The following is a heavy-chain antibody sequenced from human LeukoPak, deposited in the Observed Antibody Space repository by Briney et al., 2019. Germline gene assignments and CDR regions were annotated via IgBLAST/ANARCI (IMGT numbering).Heavy chain of an antibody. J-gene: IGHJ6*03. CDR3: ARELIGGYSYETLYYYYYYMDV. CDR1: GGSISSSSYY. V-gene: IGHV4-61*02. Sequence: SETLSLTCTVSGGSISSSSYYWSWIRQPAGKGLEWIGRIYTSGSTNYNPSLKSRVTMSADTSKNQFSLKLSSVTAADTAVYYCARELIGGYSYETLYYYYYYMDVWGKGTTVTVSS. D-gene: IGHD5-18*01. CDR2: IYTSGST.